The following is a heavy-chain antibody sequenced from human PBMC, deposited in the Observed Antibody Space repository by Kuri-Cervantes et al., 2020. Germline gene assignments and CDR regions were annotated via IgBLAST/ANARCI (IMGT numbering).Heavy chain of an antibody. CDR1: GYTFTSYY. CDR2: INPSSGST. CDR3: ARDLEPNCSGGSCYFGLGY. D-gene: IGHD2-15*01. J-gene: IGHJ4*02. Sequence: ASVKVSCKASGYTFTSYYIYWVRQAPGQGLEWMGRINPSSGSTSYAQKFQGRVTMTRDTSTTTVYMELSSLISEDKAVYYCARDLEPNCSGGSCYFGLGYWGQGTLVTVSS. V-gene: IGHV1-46*01.